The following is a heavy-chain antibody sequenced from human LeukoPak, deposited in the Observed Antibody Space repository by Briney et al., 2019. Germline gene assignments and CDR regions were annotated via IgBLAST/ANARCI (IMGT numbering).Heavy chain of an antibody. CDR2: IRSKAYGGTT. V-gene: IGHV3-49*04. CDR3: TRGSPYCSSTSCYVDY. J-gene: IGHJ4*02. D-gene: IGHD2-2*01. CDR1: GFTFGDYA. Sequence: GGSLRLSCTASGFTFGDYAMSWVRQAPGKGLEWVGFIRSKAYGGTTEYAASVKGRFTISRDDSKSIAYLQMNSLKTEDTAVYYCTRGSPYCSSTSCYVDYWGQGTLVTVSS.